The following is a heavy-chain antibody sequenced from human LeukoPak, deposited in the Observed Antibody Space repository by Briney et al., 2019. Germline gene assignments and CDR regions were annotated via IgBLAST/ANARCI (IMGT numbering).Heavy chain of an antibody. CDR2: ISSSGSTI. D-gene: IGHD3-22*01. CDR1: GFTFNNYP. CDR3: AREHRPYYYDSSGIAGY. V-gene: IGHV3-11*01. J-gene: IGHJ4*02. Sequence: PGGSLRLSCAASGFTFNNYPMSWVRQAPGKGLEWVSYISSSGSTIYYADSVKGRFTISRDNAKNSLYLQMNSLRAEDTAVYYCAREHRPYYYDSSGIAGYWGQGTLVTVSS.